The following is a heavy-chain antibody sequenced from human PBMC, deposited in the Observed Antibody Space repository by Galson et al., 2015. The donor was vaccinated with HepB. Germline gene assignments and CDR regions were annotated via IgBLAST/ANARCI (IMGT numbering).Heavy chain of an antibody. Sequence: SVKVSCKVSGYTLTELSMHWVRQAPGKGLEWMGGFDPEDGETIYAQKFQGRVTMTEDTSTDTAYMELSSLRSEDTAVYYCATGGPLMVRGVHHYYYGMDVWGQGTTVTVSS. CDR1: GYTLTELS. CDR3: ATGGPLMVRGVHHYYYGMDV. V-gene: IGHV1-24*01. D-gene: IGHD3-10*01. CDR2: FDPEDGET. J-gene: IGHJ6*02.